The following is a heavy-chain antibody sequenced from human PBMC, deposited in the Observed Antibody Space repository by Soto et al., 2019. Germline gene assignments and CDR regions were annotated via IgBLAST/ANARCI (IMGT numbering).Heavy chain of an antibody. CDR3: ARLGGIAVAPGAY. CDR1: GGSISSSSYY. CDR2: IYYSGST. J-gene: IGHJ4*02. V-gene: IGHV4-39*01. Sequence: QLQLQESGPGLVKPSETLSLTCTVSGGSISSSSYYWGWIRQPPGKGLEWIGSIYYSGSTYYNPSLQSRVTVSVGTSKNQFSLKLSSVTAADTAVYYCARLGGIAVAPGAYWGQGTLVTVSS. D-gene: IGHD6-19*01.